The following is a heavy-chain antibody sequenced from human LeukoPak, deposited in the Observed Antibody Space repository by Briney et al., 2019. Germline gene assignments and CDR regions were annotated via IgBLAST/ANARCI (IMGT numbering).Heavy chain of an antibody. CDR3: AKEGVTGTIF. CDR2: ISYDGSNK. D-gene: IGHD1-7*01. V-gene: IGHV3-30-3*01. J-gene: IGHJ4*02. CDR1: GFTFSSYA. Sequence: QTGGSLRLSCAASGFTFSSYAMSWVRQAPCKGLEWVAVISYDGSNKYYADSVKGRFTISRDNSKNTLYLQMNSLRAEDTAVYYCAKEGVTGTIFWGQGTLVTVSS.